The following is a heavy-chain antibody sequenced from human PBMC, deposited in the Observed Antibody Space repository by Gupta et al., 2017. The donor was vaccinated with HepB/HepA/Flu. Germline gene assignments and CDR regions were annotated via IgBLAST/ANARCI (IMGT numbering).Heavy chain of an antibody. D-gene: IGHD1-26*01. Sequence: EVQLVESGGGLLKPGVSLRLSCAASGFTFSSYSMNWVRQAPGKGLEWVSSISSSSSYIYYADSVKGRFTISRDNAKNSLYLQMNSLRAEDTAVYYCARRGAANWFDPWGQGTLVTVSS. CDR1: GFTFSSYS. J-gene: IGHJ5*02. CDR2: ISSSSSYI. V-gene: IGHV3-21*01. CDR3: ARRGAANWFDP.